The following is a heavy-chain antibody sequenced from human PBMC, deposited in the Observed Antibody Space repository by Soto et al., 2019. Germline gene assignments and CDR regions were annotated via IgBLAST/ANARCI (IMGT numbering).Heavy chain of an antibody. Sequence: GGSLRLSCAASGFTFSSYGMHWVRQAPGKGLEWVAVISYDGSNKYYADSVKGRFTISRGNSKNTLYLQMNSLRAEDTAVYYCAKDRGWVSSHSGSYYYYYYGMDVWGQGTTVTVSS. D-gene: IGHD1-26*01. CDR3: AKDRGWVSSHSGSYYYYYYGMDV. V-gene: IGHV3-30*18. CDR1: GFTFSSYG. CDR2: ISYDGSNK. J-gene: IGHJ6*02.